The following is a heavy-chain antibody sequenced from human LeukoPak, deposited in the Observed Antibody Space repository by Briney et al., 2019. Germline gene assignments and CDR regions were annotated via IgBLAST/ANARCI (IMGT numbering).Heavy chain of an antibody. Sequence: GASVKVSCKASGYTFTSYGISWVRQAPGQGLEWMGWISAYNGNTNYAQKLQGRVTMTRDTSTSTVYMELSSLRSEDTAVYYCARGGVLPARDNWFDPWGQGTLVTVSS. J-gene: IGHJ5*02. D-gene: IGHD2-2*01. CDR1: GYTFTSYG. V-gene: IGHV1-18*01. CDR3: ARGGVLPARDNWFDP. CDR2: ISAYNGNT.